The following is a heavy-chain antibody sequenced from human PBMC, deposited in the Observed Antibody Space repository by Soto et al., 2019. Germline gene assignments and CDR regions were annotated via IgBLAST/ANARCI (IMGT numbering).Heavy chain of an antibody. CDR3: AKDPYSSGWYYFDY. CDR1: GFTFSSYA. Sequence: GGSLRLSCAASGFTFSSYAMSWVRQAPGKGLEWVSAISGSGGSTYYADSVKGRFTISRDNSKNTLYLQMNSLRAEDTAIYYCAKDPYSSGWYYFDYWGQGTLVTVSS. V-gene: IGHV3-23*01. D-gene: IGHD6-19*01. J-gene: IGHJ4*02. CDR2: ISGSGGST.